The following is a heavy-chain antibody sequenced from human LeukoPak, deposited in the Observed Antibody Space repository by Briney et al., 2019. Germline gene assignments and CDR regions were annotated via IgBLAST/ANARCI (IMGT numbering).Heavy chain of an antibody. D-gene: IGHD6-19*01. CDR1: GGSISSYY. V-gene: IGHV4-59*08. CDR3: ARAGVAVAGNYYYYGMDV. CDR2: IYYSGST. Sequence: SETLSLTCTASGGSISSYYWSWIRQPPGKGLEWIGYIYYSGSTNYNPSLKSRVTISVDTSKNQFSLKLSSVTAADTAVYYCARAGVAVAGNYYYYGMDVWGQGTTVTVSS. J-gene: IGHJ6*02.